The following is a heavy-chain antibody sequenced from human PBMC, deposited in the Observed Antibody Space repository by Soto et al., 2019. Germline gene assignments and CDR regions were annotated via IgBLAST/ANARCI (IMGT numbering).Heavy chain of an antibody. CDR1: GGSISSGGYY. Sequence: SETLSLTCTVSGGSISSGGYYWSWIRQHPGKGLEWIGYIYYSGSTYYNPSLKSRVTISVDTSKNQFSLKLSSVTAADTAVYYCVRVRKYYIHGSNDYWGQGTLVTVSS. V-gene: IGHV4-31*03. D-gene: IGHD3-10*01. J-gene: IGHJ4*02. CDR2: IYYSGST. CDR3: VRVRKYYIHGSNDY.